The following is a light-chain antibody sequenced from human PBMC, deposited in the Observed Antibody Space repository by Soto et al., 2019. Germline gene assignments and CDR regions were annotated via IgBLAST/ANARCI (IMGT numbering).Light chain of an antibody. J-gene: IGKJ1*01. V-gene: IGKV1-5*01. Sequence: EIQMSLSPSTLSASVGDRVTITCRASQSISSWLAWYQQKPGKAPKLLIYDASSLESGVPSRFSGSGSGTEFTLTISSLQPDDFATYYCQQYNSYSQTFGQGTKVDIK. CDR2: DAS. CDR3: QQYNSYSQT. CDR1: QSISSW.